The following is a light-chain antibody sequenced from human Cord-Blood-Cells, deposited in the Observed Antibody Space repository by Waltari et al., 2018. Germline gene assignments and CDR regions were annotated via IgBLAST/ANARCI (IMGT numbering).Light chain of an antibody. Sequence: QSALTQPASVSGSPGQSITISCTGTSSDVGGYNYVSWYQQQPGKAPKLMIYDVSKRPSGVSNRVSGSKSGNTASLTISGLQAEDEADYYCSSYTSSSTWVFGGGTKLTVL. V-gene: IGLV2-14*01. J-gene: IGLJ3*02. CDR1: SSDVGGYNY. CDR3: SSYTSSSTWV. CDR2: DVS.